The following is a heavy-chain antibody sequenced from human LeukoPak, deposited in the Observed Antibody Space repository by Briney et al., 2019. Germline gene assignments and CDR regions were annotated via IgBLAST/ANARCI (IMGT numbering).Heavy chain of an antibody. D-gene: IGHD3-3*01. Sequence: MSAETLSLTCTVSGVSISSGSYYWGWLRQPAGKGLEWIGRIYTSGSTNSNSALESLITIRVNTSNNQFSLKLSSMTAAGTAVYYCARGIEDFWSGYHSDYWGQGTLVTVSS. CDR3: ARGIEDFWSGYHSDY. CDR2: IYTSGST. CDR1: GVSISSGSYY. J-gene: IGHJ4*02. V-gene: IGHV4-61*02.